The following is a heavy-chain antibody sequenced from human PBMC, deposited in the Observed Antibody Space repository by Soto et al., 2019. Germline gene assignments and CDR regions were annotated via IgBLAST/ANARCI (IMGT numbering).Heavy chain of an antibody. Sequence: QLQLQESGPXXVKPSEXXXXXXTVSGGFISXXXXXXXXXXQPPGKGLEWIGTIYYTGYTYYNPSLKSRVAMSVDTSKDHFSLNLTSVIAADTAIYYCARSAIAVNGLFDHWGLGTLVTVSS. J-gene: IGHJ4*02. CDR3: ARSAIAVNGLFDH. D-gene: IGHD6-19*01. CDR1: GGFISXXXXX. V-gene: IGHV4-39*02. CDR2: IYYTGYT.